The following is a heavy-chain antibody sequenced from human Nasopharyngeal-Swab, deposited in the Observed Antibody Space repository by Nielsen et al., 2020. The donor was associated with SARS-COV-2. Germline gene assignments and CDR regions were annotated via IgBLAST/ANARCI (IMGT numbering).Heavy chain of an antibody. J-gene: IGHJ6*02. V-gene: IGHV1-8*01. CDR1: GYTFTSYA. CDR3: AREGYCSGGSHLLCFYYGMDV. CDR2: MNPNSGNT. Sequence: ASVKVSCKASGYTFTSYAINWVRQATGQGLEWMGWMNPNSGNTGYAQKFQGRVTMTRNTSISTAYMELSSLRSEDTAVYYCAREGYCSGGSHLLCFYYGMDVWGQGTTVTVSS. D-gene: IGHD2-15*01.